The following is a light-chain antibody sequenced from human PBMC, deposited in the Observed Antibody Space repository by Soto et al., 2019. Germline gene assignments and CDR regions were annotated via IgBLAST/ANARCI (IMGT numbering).Light chain of an antibody. CDR1: SSNIGAGYE. Sequence: QSVLTQPPSVSGAPWQRVTISFTGTSSNIGAGYEVHWYHQLPGTAPKFLVSGNDNRPSGVPDRLSASKSGTSGSLAITDLQAEDEGHYYCQSYDRGLTAYVFGTGTKVTVL. CDR2: GND. CDR3: QSYDRGLTAYV. V-gene: IGLV1-40*01. J-gene: IGLJ1*01.